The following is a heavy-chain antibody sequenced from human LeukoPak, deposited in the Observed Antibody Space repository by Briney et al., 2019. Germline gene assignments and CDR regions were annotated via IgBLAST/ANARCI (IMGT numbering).Heavy chain of an antibody. CDR2: IWYDGSNK. CDR1: GLTFSNYG. D-gene: IGHD1-26*01. V-gene: IGHV3-33*01. CDR3: ASGRYSGGYYYFDY. Sequence: PGGSLRLSCAASGLTFSNYGMHWVRQAPGKGLEWVAVIWYDGSNKYYADSVKGRFTISRDNSKNTLYLRMNSLRAEDTAVYYCASGRYSGGYYYFDYWGQGTLVTVSS. J-gene: IGHJ4*02.